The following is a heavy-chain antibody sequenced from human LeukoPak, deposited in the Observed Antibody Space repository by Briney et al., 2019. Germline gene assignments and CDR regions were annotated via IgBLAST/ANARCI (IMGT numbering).Heavy chain of an antibody. Sequence: SETLSLTCNVSGGSISSGGYYWTWIRQPPGKGLELIGFTYASGTTYYNPSLKKRVTISVHGSKNQFSLNLSSATAADTAVYFCARSTRSSALRTWGQGTLVTVSS. CDR1: GGSISSGGYY. D-gene: IGHD2-15*01. CDR3: ARSTRSSALRT. V-gene: IGHV4-30-2*01. CDR2: TYASGTT. J-gene: IGHJ4*02.